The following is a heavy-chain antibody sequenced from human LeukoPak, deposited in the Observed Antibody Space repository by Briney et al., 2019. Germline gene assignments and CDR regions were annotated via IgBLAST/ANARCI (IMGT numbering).Heavy chain of an antibody. D-gene: IGHD6-13*01. V-gene: IGHV3-21*01. CDR3: AKGLSSSWTDDAFDI. CDR1: GFTFSSYS. Sequence: GGSLRLSCAASGFTFSSYSMNWVRKAPGKGLEWVASISSSSSYIYYADSVKGRFTISRDNAKNSLYLQMNSLRAEDTAVYYCAKGLSSSWTDDAFDIWGQGTMVTVSS. J-gene: IGHJ3*02. CDR2: ISSSSSYI.